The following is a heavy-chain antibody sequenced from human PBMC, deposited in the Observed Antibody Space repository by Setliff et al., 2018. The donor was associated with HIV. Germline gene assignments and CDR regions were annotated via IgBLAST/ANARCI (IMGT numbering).Heavy chain of an antibody. V-gene: IGHV4-34*01. CDR3: TRDWRAYGLMGS. J-gene: IGHJ5*02. Sequence: KTSETLSLTCAVYGGSFSGYYWSWIRQPPGKGLEWIGEINHSGSTNYNPALKSRVSMGLDNAKHQFSLRLTSVTAADTAIYYCTRDWRAYGLMGSWGQGMLVTVSS. CDR1: GGSFSGYY. D-gene: IGHD4-17*01. CDR2: INHSGST.